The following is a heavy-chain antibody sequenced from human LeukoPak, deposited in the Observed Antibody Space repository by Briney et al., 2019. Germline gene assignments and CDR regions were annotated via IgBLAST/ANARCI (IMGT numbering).Heavy chain of an antibody. CDR2: IYTSGST. V-gene: IGHV4-61*02. D-gene: IGHD3-10*01. Sequence: KSSQTLSLTCTVSGGSISSGSYYWSWIRQPAGKGLEWIGRIYTSGSTNYNPSLKSRVTISVDTSKNQFSLKLSSVTAADTAVYYCARAGPFGNWFDPWGQGTLVTVSS. CDR1: GGSISSGSYY. J-gene: IGHJ5*02. CDR3: ARAGPFGNWFDP.